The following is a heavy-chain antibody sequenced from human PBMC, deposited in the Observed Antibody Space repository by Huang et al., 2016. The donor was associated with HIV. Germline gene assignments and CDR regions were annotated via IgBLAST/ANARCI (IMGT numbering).Heavy chain of an antibody. Sequence: QVWLVESGGGVVQPGRPLSLSCVGSGFSFSSYGIHCVRQAPGKGLEWVAFSAYDGNGRSYAGSVKGRFSISRQNSKSTVSLQMNSLRVEDSGVYFCAKGSGHFDSWGQGTLVTVSP. V-gene: IGHV3-30*02. CDR2: SAYDGNGR. CDR1: GFSFSSYG. CDR3: AKGSGHFDS. D-gene: IGHD2-8*02. J-gene: IGHJ5*01.